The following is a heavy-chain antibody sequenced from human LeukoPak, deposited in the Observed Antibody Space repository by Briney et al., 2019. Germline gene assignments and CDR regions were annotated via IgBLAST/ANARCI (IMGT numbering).Heavy chain of an antibody. CDR1: GFTFSGCE. CDR3: ARVATMVRVPLDALDI. V-gene: IGHV3-48*03. Sequence: GGSLRLSCAISGFTFSGCELTWVRQAPGKGLEWISYISRSGNTIYYADSVKGRFTTSRDNAKNSLYLQMNSLRVEDTAVYYRARVATMVRVPLDALDIWGQGTMVSVSS. CDR2: ISRSGNTI. J-gene: IGHJ3*02. D-gene: IGHD3-10*01.